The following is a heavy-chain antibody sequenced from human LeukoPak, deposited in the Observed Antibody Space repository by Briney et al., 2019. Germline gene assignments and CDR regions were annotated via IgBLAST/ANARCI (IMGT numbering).Heavy chain of an antibody. CDR3: ARGHYCDSSAYIF. D-gene: IGHD3-22*01. CDR2: INHSGST. CDR1: GGSFSGYY. Sequence: SETLSLTCAVYGGSFSGYYWSWIRQPPVKGLEWIGEINHSGSTNYNPSLKSRVTISVDTSKNQFSLKLSSVTAADTAVYYCARGHYCDSSAYIFGGQGTLVTVSS. J-gene: IGHJ4*02. V-gene: IGHV4-34*01.